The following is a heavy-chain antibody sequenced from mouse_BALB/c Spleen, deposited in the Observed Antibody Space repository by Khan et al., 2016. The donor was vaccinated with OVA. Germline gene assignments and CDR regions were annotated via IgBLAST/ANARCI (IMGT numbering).Heavy chain of an antibody. Sequence: QVQLQQPGAELVRPGSSVKISCKASGYAFSSYWMNWVKQRPGQGLEWIGQIYPGDGDTNYNGKFKGKATLTADKSSSTAYMQLSSLTSEDSAVYFCARSGYYGYVGYWGQGTTLTVSS. V-gene: IGHV1-80*01. CDR2: IYPGDGDT. CDR1: GYAFSSYW. D-gene: IGHD1-2*01. CDR3: ARSGYYGYVGY. J-gene: IGHJ2*01.